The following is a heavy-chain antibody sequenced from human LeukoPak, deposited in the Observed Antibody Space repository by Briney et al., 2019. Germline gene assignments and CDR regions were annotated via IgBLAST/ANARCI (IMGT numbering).Heavy chain of an antibody. CDR3: ASSGSYRFDY. Sequence: GGSLRLSCVASGFTFSSYWMNWVRQAPGKGLEWVSHITASGTAMFYADSVKGRFTISRDNAKNSLYLQMNSLRDEDTAVYYCASSGSYRFDYWGQGTLVTVSS. V-gene: IGHV3-48*02. J-gene: IGHJ4*02. D-gene: IGHD1-26*01. CDR2: ITASGTAM. CDR1: GFTFSSYW.